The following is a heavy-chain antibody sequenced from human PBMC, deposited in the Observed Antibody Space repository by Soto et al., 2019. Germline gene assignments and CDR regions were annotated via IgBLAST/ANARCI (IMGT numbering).Heavy chain of an antibody. CDR3: AKNFFLTYSSGWHSFDP. J-gene: IGHJ5*02. CDR1: GGSISSTNSY. CDR2: SYYSGTT. D-gene: IGHD6-19*01. Sequence: SETLSLTCTVSGGSISSTNSYWGWIRQSPGKELEWIGSSYYSGTTLYNPSLKSRVTISVDTSKNQFSLRLSSVTAADTAVYYCAKNFFLTYSSGWHSFDPWGQGIPVTVSS. V-gene: IGHV4-39*01.